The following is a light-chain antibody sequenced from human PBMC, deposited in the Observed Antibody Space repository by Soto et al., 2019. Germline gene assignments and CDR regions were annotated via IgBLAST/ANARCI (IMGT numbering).Light chain of an antibody. V-gene: IGLV2-14*01. CDR2: DVN. CDR1: SSDIGGFIH. J-gene: IGLJ1*01. Sequence: QSALTQPASVSDSPGQSITISCIGTSSDIGGFIHVSWHQQHPGKAPTLIIYDVNNRPAGVSNRFAGSKTGNTASLITSGLKAEDEADYYCSSYTSSSSYVFGAGTKLTVL. CDR3: SSYTSSSSYV.